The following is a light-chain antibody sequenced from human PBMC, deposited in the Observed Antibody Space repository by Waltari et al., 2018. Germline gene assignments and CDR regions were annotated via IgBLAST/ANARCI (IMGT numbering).Light chain of an antibody. CDR2: DVS. CDR1: SRDVGGDNH. CDR3: SSYTDSSPWV. J-gene: IGLJ3*02. V-gene: IGLV2-14*03. Sequence: QSALTQPASVSGSPGQSITISCTGTSRDVGGDNHVSWYQQNPGKAPKLIIYDVSNRPSGVSNRFSGSKSGNTASLTISGLQSDDEANYYCSSYTDSSPWVFGGGTKLTVL.